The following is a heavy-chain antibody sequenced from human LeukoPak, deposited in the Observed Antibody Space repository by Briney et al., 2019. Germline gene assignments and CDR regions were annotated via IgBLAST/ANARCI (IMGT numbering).Heavy chain of an antibody. Sequence: AGSLRLSCTASGFAFSSYSMSWVRQPPGKGLEWVSAIYSSGGSTYYADPVKGRFTISRDKSKNTLYLQMTSLRAEDTAVYYCAKDFAWIQLWLGDYWGQGTLVTVSS. D-gene: IGHD5-18*01. J-gene: IGHJ4*02. CDR2: IYSSGGST. V-gene: IGHV3-23*01. CDR3: AKDFAWIQLWLGDY. CDR1: GFAFSSYS.